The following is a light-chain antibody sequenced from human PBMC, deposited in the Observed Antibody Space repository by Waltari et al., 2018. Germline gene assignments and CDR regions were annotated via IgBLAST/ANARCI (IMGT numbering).Light chain of an antibody. CDR3: QTGGHGSWV. Sequence: QLVLTQSPSASASLGASVKLTCTLSSGYSSNIVPWHPQQPEKGPRYLMKINSDGSHNKGDEIPDRFSGSSSGAERYLTISSVQPEDEADYYCQTGGHGSWVFGGGTTLTVL. CDR1: SGYSSNI. J-gene: IGLJ3*02. V-gene: IGLV4-69*01. CDR2: INSDGSH.